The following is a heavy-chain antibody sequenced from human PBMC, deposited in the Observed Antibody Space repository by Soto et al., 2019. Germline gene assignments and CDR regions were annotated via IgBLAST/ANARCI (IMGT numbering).Heavy chain of an antibody. V-gene: IGHV3-13*01. CDR1: GFTFSSYD. CDR3: AREGVSCSGGSCYHAFDI. J-gene: IGHJ3*02. Sequence: PGGSLRLSCAASGFTFSSYDMHWVRQATGKGLEWVSAIGTAGDTYYPGSVKGRFTISRENAKNSLYLQMNSLRAGDTAVYYCAREGVSCSGGSCYHAFDIWGQGTMVTV. D-gene: IGHD2-15*01. CDR2: IGTAGDT.